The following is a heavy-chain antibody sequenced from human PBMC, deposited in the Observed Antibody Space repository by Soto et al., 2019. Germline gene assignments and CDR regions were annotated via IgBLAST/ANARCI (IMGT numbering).Heavy chain of an antibody. D-gene: IGHD1-26*01. V-gene: IGHV4-28*01. J-gene: IGHJ4*02. CDR2: IYYSGTT. Sequence: QVQLQESGPGLVKPSDTLSLTCAVSGYSISSSNWWGWIRQPPGKGLEWIGYIYYSGTTYYNPSLNRSVTLSVDTSKDQFSLKLTSATAVETAVYYCARREIQGHIDYWGQGTLVTVSS. CDR3: ARREIQGHIDY. CDR1: GYSISSSNW.